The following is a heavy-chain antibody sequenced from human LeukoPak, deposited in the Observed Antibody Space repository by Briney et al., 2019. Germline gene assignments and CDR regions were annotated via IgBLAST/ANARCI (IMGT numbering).Heavy chain of an antibody. J-gene: IGHJ4*02. D-gene: IGHD6-19*01. CDR2: ISHSGST. Sequence: PSETLSLTCAVYGGSFSGYYWSWIRQPPGKGLEWIGEISHSGSTNYNPSLKSRVTISVDTSKNQFSLKLSSVTAADTAVYYCAREKAVAGTTTFDCWGQGTLVTVSS. CDR3: AREKAVAGTTTFDC. CDR1: GGSFSGYY. V-gene: IGHV4-34*01.